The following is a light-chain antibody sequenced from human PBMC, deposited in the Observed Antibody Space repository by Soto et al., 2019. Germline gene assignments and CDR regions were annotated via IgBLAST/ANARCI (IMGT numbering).Light chain of an antibody. CDR2: GAS. CDR3: QQYYSYPRT. J-gene: IGKJ1*01. CDR1: QSVSSSY. V-gene: IGKV3-20*01. Sequence: EIVLTQAPGTRCLSPGERATLSCRATQSVSSSYLAWYQQKPGQAPRLLIYGASSRATGIPDRFSGSGSGTDFTLTISRLEPEDFAVYYCQQYYSYPRTFGQGTKVDIK.